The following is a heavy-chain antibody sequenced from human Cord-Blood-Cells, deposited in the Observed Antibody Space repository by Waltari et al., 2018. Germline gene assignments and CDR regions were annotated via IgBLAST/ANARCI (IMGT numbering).Heavy chain of an antibody. CDR1: GYTITHLT. D-gene: IGHD3-3*01. CDR2: FDPEDGET. V-gene: IGHV1-24*01. J-gene: IGHJ4*02. CDR3: ATESRDDFWSGYYDY. Sequence: QVQLVQSGAEVKKPGASVKVSCKVSGYTITHLTIHWVRQDPGKGLEWMGGFDPEDGETIYAQKFQGRVTMTEDTSTDTAYMELSSLRSEDTAVYYCATESRDDFWSGYYDYWGQGTLVTVSS.